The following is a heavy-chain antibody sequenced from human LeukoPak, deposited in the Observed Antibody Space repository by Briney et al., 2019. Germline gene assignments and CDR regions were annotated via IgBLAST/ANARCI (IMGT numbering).Heavy chain of an antibody. CDR3: ARRTGGYSSRTLHPSGGHYKS. V-gene: IGHV4-39*07. Sequence: PSETLSLTCTVSGGSISSSSYYWSWIRQPPWKGLEWIGETNHSGSTNYNPSLKSRVTISVDTSKNQFSLKLSSVTAADTAVYYCARRTGGYSSRTLHPSGGHYKSWGQGTLVTVSS. CDR1: GGSISSSSYY. D-gene: IGHD5-18*01. J-gene: IGHJ4*02. CDR2: TNHSGST.